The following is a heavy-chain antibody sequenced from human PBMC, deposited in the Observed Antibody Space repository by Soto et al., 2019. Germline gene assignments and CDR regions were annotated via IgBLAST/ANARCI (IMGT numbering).Heavy chain of an antibody. CDR3: ARATYYDFWSGYSGAFDI. V-gene: IGHV1-8*01. CDR2: MNPNSGNT. D-gene: IGHD3-3*01. Sequence: GASVKVSCKASGYTFTSYDINWVRQATGQGLEWMGWMNPNSGNTGYAQKFQGRVTMTRNTSISTAYMELSSLRSEDTAVYYCARATYYDFWSGYSGAFDIWGQGTMVTVSS. J-gene: IGHJ3*02. CDR1: GYTFTSYD.